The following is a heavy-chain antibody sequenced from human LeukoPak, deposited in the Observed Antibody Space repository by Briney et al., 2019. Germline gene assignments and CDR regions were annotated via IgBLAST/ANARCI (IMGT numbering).Heavy chain of an antibody. D-gene: IGHD3/OR15-3a*01. CDR2: INPNTGVT. Sequence: ASVTVSCTTSGHTFTCYYLHWVRQAPGQGLEWMGWINPNTGVTMYAQDFQGRVTMTRDTSISTAYMELSRLRHDDTALYYCARDSGGTDAVFPRLDYYFDLWGRGTLVTVSS. CDR1: GHTFTCYY. CDR3: ARDSGGTDAVFPRLDYYFDL. V-gene: IGHV1-2*02. J-gene: IGHJ2*01.